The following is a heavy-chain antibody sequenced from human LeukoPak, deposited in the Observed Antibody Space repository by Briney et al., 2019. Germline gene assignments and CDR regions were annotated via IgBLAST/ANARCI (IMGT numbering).Heavy chain of an antibody. V-gene: IGHV1-2*02. D-gene: IGHD2-15*01. CDR2: INPNSGGT. J-gene: IGHJ1*01. Sequence: ASVTVSFKASGYTFTGYYMHWVRQAPGQGLEGMGWINPNSGGTNYAQEFQGRVTMTRNTSISTDYMELSRLRSDDTAVYYCASEFGYCSGGSCYSDPTEYSQHWGQGTLVTVSS. CDR1: GYTFTGYY. CDR3: ASEFGYCSGGSCYSDPTEYSQH.